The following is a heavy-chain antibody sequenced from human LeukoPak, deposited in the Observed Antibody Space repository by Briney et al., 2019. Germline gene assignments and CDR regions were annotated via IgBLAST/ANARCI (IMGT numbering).Heavy chain of an antibody. CDR1: GFTVSSNY. V-gene: IGHV3-23*01. J-gene: IGHJ4*02. CDR3: AKDYYGSGSYYNLFDY. D-gene: IGHD3-10*01. Sequence: GGSLRLSCAASGFTVSSNYMSWVRQAPGKGLEWVSTISGSGGSTYYADSVKGRFTISRDNSKNTLYLQMNSLRAEDTAVYYCAKDYYGSGSYYNLFDYWGQGTLVTVSS. CDR2: ISGSGGST.